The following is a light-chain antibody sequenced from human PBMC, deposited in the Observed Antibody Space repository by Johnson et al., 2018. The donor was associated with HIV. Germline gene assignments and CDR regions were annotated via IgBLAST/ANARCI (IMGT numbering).Light chain of an antibody. CDR2: DNN. CDR1: SSNIGNNY. V-gene: IGLV1-51*01. Sequence: QSVLTQPPSVSAAPGQKVTISCSGSSSNIGNNYVSWYQQVPGTAPKLLIYDNNKRPSGIPDRFSGSKSGTSATLGISGLQTGDEADYDCGTWVSILSATHVFGTGTKVTVL. J-gene: IGLJ1*01. CDR3: GTWVSILSATHV.